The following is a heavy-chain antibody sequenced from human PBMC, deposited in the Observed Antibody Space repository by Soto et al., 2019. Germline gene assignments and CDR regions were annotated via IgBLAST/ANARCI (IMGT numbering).Heavy chain of an antibody. J-gene: IGHJ4*02. D-gene: IGHD5-18*01. CDR2: IYYSGST. V-gene: IGHV4-30-4*01. CDR3: ARGPRVDTAVVDY. Sequence: QVQLQESGPGLVKPSQTLSLTCTVSGGSISSGAYYWSWIRQPPGKGLEWIGYIYYSGSTYYNPSLKSRVTISVDTSKNQFSLKLSSVTAADTAVYCGARGPRVDTAVVDYWGQGTLVTVSS. CDR1: GGSISSGAYY.